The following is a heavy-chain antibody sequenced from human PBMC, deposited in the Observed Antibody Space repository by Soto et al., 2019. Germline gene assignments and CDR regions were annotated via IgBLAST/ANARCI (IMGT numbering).Heavy chain of an antibody. D-gene: IGHD5-18*01. J-gene: IGHJ4*02. CDR1: GFICSSYD. V-gene: IGHV3-23*01. CDR3: AKFPDTAMVQA. CDR2: ILVGGST. Sequence: PGGSLRLSCAASGFICSSYDMSWVRQAPGKGLEWVSTILVGGSTHYEDSVKGRFTISRDGSKNTVYLQMHSLTAGDTAVYYCAKFPDTAMVQAGGQGTLVTVSS.